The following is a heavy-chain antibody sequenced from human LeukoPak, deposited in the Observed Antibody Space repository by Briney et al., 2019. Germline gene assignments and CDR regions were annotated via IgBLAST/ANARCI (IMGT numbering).Heavy chain of an antibody. CDR3: ARDLSDSYGMDV. Sequence: GESLRLSCAASGFTLSSYSMNWVRQAPGKGLEWVSSISSSSSNIYYGDSVKGRFTISRDNAKNSLYLQMNSLRAEDTAVYYCARDLSDSYGMDVWGQGTTVTVSS. D-gene: IGHD6-25*01. V-gene: IGHV3-21*01. J-gene: IGHJ6*02. CDR2: ISSSSSNI. CDR1: GFTLSSYS.